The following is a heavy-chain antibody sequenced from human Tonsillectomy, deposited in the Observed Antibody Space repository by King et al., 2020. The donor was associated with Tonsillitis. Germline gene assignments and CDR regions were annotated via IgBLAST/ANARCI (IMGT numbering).Heavy chain of an antibody. CDR2: ISVSGGST. V-gene: IGHV3-23*04. CDR3: ARNLVGTTTFDY. D-gene: IGHD1-26*01. CDR1: GFTFRSYA. Sequence: VQLVESGGGLVQPGGSLRLSCEASGFTFRSYAMSWVRQAPGKGLEWVSGISVSGGSTYYADSVKGRFTISRDNSRNTLNLQMNSLRVEDTAVYYCARNLVGTTTFDYWGQGTLVTVSS. J-gene: IGHJ4*02.